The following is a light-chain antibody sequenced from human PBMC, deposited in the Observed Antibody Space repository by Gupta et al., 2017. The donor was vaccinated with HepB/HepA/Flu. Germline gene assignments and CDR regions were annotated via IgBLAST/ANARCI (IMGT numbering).Light chain of an antibody. CDR2: DVT. CDR3: KSYAGSNIWV. Sequence: QSALTQPASVSGSPGPSLTIPCPGTNSDVGAYNYVSWYQQHPGKVPKLMIYDVTYRPAGVSSRFSGSKSGNTASLTISGLQAEDEGDYFCKSYAGSNIWVFGGGTKLTVL. V-gene: IGLV2-14*01. CDR1: NSDVGAYNY. J-gene: IGLJ3*02.